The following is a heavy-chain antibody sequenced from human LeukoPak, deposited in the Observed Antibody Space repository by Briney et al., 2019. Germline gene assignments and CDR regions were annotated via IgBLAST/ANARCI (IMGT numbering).Heavy chain of an antibody. D-gene: IGHD3-16*02. Sequence: ASVKVSCKPYGYTFNTYGITWVRQAPGQGLEWMGWISPYNGNTNYAQKFQGRVTLTTDTSTSTAYMELRSLRSDDTAVYYCARGPHERSVYPDDWGQGPLVTVPS. V-gene: IGHV1-18*01. J-gene: IGHJ4*02. CDR3: ARGPHERSVYPDD. CDR2: ISPYNGNT. CDR1: GYTFNTYG.